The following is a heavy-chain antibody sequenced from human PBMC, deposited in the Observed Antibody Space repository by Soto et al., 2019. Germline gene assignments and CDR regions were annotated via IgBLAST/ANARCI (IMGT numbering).Heavy chain of an antibody. CDR1: GGSLRDVGHF. D-gene: IGHD3-10*01. Sequence: QVQLRESGPGLMKPSQTLSLTCTVSGGSLRDVGHFWTWLRQRPGSGLEWVGYSSYGGATYYSPSLQERGFNSGGTSKNPVPPTLNPLTAAGTAQFFCAKDPRGPPLNRFESWGHGTLVTVSS. J-gene: IGHJ5*01. CDR3: AKDPRGPPLNRFES. V-gene: IGHV4-31*03. CDR2: SSYGGAT.